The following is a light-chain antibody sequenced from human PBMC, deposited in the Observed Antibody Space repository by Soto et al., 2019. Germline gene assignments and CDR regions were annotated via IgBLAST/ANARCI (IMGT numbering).Light chain of an antibody. CDR3: PQYNNWS. J-gene: IGKJ5*01. CDR1: QSVSSD. Sequence: EIVMTQYPVTLSLSPGERATLSCRASQSVSSDLAWYQQKRGQAPGLLIYGASTRAIGIPVRFSVSGSGTDFTLTISNIEPEDLAVYYCPQYNNWSFGQGTRLEIK. V-gene: IGKV3-15*01. CDR2: GAS.